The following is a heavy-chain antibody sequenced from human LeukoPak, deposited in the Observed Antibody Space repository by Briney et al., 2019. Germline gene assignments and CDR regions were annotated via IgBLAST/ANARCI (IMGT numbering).Heavy chain of an antibody. CDR2: ISAYNGNT. CDR3: AREESRKDYDFWSGYYSATNWFDP. Sequence: ASVKVSCKASGYIFTSYGISWMRQAPGQGLEWMGWISAYNGNTNYAQKLQGRVTMTTDTSTSTAYMELRSLRSDDTAVYYCAREESRKDYDFWSGYYSATNWFDPWGQGTLVTVSS. V-gene: IGHV1-18*01. J-gene: IGHJ5*02. CDR1: GYIFTSYG. D-gene: IGHD3-3*01.